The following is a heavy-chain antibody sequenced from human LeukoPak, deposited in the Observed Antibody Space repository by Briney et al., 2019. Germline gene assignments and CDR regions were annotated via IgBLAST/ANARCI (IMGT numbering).Heavy chain of an antibody. CDR2: ISSDGNT. Sequence: GGSLRLSCAASGFTVSSSSMNWVRLGPGKGLEWVSVISSDGNTYYADTVKGRFTISRDNSRNTLSLQMHGLRADDTAVYYCARGQEQFSSPWQWGPRRKNFYYYGMDVWGQGTTVTVSS. CDR3: ARGQEQFSSPWQWGPRRKNFYYYGMDV. D-gene: IGHD6-19*01. J-gene: IGHJ6*02. CDR1: GFTVSSSS. V-gene: IGHV3-66*01.